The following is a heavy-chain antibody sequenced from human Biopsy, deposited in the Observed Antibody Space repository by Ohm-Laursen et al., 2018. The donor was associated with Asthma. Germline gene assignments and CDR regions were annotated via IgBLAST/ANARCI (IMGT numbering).Heavy chain of an antibody. J-gene: IGHJ6*02. D-gene: IGHD4-17*01. CDR3: VTSGGDYGYFGLDV. V-gene: IGHV1-3*01. Sequence: ASVKVSCNASGYTFINYAIHWVRQAPGQRLEWMGWINAGNGNTKYSQKFQGRVTITADESTTTAYMELSSLRSEDTAVYYCVTSGGDYGYFGLDVWGQGTTVTVSS. CDR2: INAGNGNT. CDR1: GYTFINYA.